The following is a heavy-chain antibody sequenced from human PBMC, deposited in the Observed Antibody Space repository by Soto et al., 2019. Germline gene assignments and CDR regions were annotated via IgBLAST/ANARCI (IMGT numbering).Heavy chain of an antibody. CDR3: VQSRCGGDCLQSYSSHSYYGLDV. D-gene: IGHD2-21*02. CDR2: IYWDDDK. Sequence: QITLKESGPTLVKPTQTLTLTCTFSGLSLSTTGVGVGWIHQPPGKALEWLALIYWDDDKRYSPSLKSRLTITKDTHKNQVVLTMTNMDPVDTATYYCVQSRCGGDCLQSYSSHSYYGLDVWGQGTTVTVSS. CDR1: GLSLSTTGVG. V-gene: IGHV2-5*02. J-gene: IGHJ6*01.